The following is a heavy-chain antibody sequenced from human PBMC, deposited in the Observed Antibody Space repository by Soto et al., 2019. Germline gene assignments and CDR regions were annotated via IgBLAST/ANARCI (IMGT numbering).Heavy chain of an antibody. CDR3: ARDKPFSAGY. V-gene: IGHV1-46*01. D-gene: IGHD3-3*02. CDR2: INPSGGGT. Sequence: QVQLVQSGTEAKKPGASVKVSCKASGYTFLDFYIHWVRQAPGQGLEWMGFINPSGGGTTYAQQFQGRLTMTRDTSTSTVYMELISLRSEDTAMYYCARDKPFSAGYWGQGTLVT. J-gene: IGHJ4*02. CDR1: GYTFLDFY.